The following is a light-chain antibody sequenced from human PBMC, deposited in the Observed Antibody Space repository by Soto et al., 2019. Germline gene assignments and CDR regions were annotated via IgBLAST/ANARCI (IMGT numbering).Light chain of an antibody. J-gene: IGKJ3*01. CDR1: QSVSNY. V-gene: IGKV3-11*01. Sequence: EVVLTQSPATLSSSPGERATLSCRASQSVSNYLAWYQQKPGQAPRLLIYDASNRATGIPVRFSGSGSGTDFTLTISSLEPEDFAVYYCQQRTNWVFTFGPGTRVDIK. CDR2: DAS. CDR3: QQRTNWVFT.